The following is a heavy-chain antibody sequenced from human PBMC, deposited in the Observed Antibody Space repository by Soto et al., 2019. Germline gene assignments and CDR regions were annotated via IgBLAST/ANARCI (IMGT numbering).Heavy chain of an antibody. CDR2: IYYSGST. Sequence: SETLSLTCTVSGGSISSYYWSWIRQPPGKGLEWIGYIYYSGSTNYNPSLKSRVTISVDTSKNQFSLKLSSVTAADTAVYYCARGYSSSGEDCFDPWGQGTLVTAPQ. D-gene: IGHD6-13*01. CDR1: GGSISSYY. CDR3: ARGYSSSGEDCFDP. V-gene: IGHV4-59*01. J-gene: IGHJ5*02.